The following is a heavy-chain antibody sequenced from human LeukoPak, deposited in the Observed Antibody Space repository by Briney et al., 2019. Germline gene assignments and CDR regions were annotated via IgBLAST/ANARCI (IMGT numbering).Heavy chain of an antibody. Sequence: GGSLRLSCAASGFTFSSYSMNWVRQAPGKVLEWVSSISSSSSYIYYADSVKGRFTISRDNAKNSLYLQMNSLRAEDTGVYYCAKYAVRETFFGDYWGQGTLVAVSS. CDR3: AKYAVRETFFGDY. CDR1: GFTFSSYS. CDR2: ISSSSSYI. V-gene: IGHV3-21*04. D-gene: IGHD3-3*01. J-gene: IGHJ4*02.